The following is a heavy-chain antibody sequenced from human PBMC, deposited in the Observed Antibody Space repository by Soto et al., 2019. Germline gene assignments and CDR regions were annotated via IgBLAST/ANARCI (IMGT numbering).Heavy chain of an antibody. Sequence: LRLSCVASGFTFSSYSMVWVRQAPGKGLEWVSYIFASSTTIYYADSVKGRFTVSRDNAQNSLFLLMNSLRAEDTAVYYCARDRDWAFDYWGRGTLVTVSS. V-gene: IGHV3-48*04. J-gene: IGHJ4*02. D-gene: IGHD3-9*01. CDR1: GFTFSSYS. CDR2: IFASSTTI. CDR3: ARDRDWAFDY.